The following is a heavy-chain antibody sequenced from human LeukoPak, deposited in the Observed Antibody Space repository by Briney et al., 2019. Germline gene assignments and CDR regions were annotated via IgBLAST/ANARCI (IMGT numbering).Heavy chain of an antibody. V-gene: IGHV4-59*01. CDR3: ARVRYRLAETYIDY. Sequence: SETLSLTCSVSGGSISSYYWSWIRQPPGKGLEWIGYIYYSGSTYYNPSLKSRVTISVDTSKNQFSLRLSSVTAADTAVYYCARVRYRLAETYIDYWGQGTLVTVSS. CDR1: GGSISSYY. J-gene: IGHJ4*02. D-gene: IGHD3-16*01. CDR2: IYYSGST.